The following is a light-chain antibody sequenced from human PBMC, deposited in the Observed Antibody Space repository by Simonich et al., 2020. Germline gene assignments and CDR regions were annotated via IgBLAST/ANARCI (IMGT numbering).Light chain of an antibody. CDR3: SSYTSSTHVV. V-gene: IGLV2-14*01. CDR1: GSDVGGYNY. CDR2: DVS. Sequence: QSALTQPASVSGSPGQSITISCTGTGSDVGGYNYVSWYQQHQGKAPKLMIYDVSKRPSGVSNRFSGSKSGTTASLTISGLQAEDEADYFCSSYTSSTHVVFGGGTKLTVL. J-gene: IGLJ2*01.